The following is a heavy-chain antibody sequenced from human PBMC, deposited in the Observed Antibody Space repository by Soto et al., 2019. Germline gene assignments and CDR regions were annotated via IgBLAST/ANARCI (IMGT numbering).Heavy chain of an antibody. CDR1: GYSFTSYW. CDR2: IYPGDSDT. Sequence: PGESLKISCKGSGYSFTSYWIGWVRQMPGKGLEWMGIIYPGDSDTRYSPSFQGQVTISADKSISTAYLQWSSLKASDTAMYYCARDPAVAGNEDYYYYYGMDVWGQGTTVTVS. V-gene: IGHV5-51*01. D-gene: IGHD6-19*01. CDR3: ARDPAVAGNEDYYYYYGMDV. J-gene: IGHJ6*02.